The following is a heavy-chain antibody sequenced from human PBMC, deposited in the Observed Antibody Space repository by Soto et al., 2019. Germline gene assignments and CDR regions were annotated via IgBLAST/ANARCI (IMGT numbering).Heavy chain of an antibody. CDR3: ARRITGTVSYYSGMDV. J-gene: IGHJ6*02. Sequence: QVQLVQSGAEVKKPGSSVKVSCKASGGTFSSYAVSWVRQAPGQGLEWMGGIIPIFGTANYAQKFQGRVTITADDSTSTAYMELGSLASDHTAVYYCARRITGTVSYYSGMDVWGQGTTVTVSS. D-gene: IGHD1-20*01. CDR1: GGTFSSYA. CDR2: IIPIFGTA. V-gene: IGHV1-69*12.